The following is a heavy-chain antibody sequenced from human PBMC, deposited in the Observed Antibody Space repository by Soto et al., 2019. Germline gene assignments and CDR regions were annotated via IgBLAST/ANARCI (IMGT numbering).Heavy chain of an antibody. CDR3: AKDLYSSSSANWFDP. Sequence: PGGSLRLSCAASGFTFRSYTMSWVRQAPGKGLEWVSAISGSGAGTYYADSVKGRFTISRDNSKNTLYLQMNSLRAEDTAVYYCAKDLYSSSSANWFDPWGQGTQVTVSS. CDR2: ISGSGAGT. D-gene: IGHD6-6*01. V-gene: IGHV3-23*01. J-gene: IGHJ5*02. CDR1: GFTFRSYT.